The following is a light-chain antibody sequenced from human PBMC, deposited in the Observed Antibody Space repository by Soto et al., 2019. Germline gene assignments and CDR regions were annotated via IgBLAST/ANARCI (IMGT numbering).Light chain of an antibody. J-gene: IGLJ1*01. V-gene: IGLV2-14*01. CDR3: SSFTSSTTYV. Sequence: QSALTQSASVSGSPVRWITISCTGTSSDVGNYNYVSWYQQHPGEVPKLIIFNVNNRPSGVSNRFSGSKSGNTASLTISGLQAEDEADYYCSSFTSSTTYVFGTGTKVTVL. CDR1: SSDVGNYNY. CDR2: NVN.